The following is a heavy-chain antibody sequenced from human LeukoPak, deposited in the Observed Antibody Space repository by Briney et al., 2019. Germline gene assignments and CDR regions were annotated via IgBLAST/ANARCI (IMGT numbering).Heavy chain of an antibody. V-gene: IGHV3-23*01. D-gene: IGHD6-6*01. CDR1: GFTFRNYA. CDR2: ISGSGGST. CDR3: ASGRGIENSSPLDY. J-gene: IGHJ4*02. Sequence: PGGSLGLSCAASGFTFRNYAMSWVRQAPGKGLEWVSTISGSGGSTYYADSVKARFTISRDNSKNTLYLQMNSLRDEDTAVYYCASGRGIENSSPLDYWGQGTLVTVSS.